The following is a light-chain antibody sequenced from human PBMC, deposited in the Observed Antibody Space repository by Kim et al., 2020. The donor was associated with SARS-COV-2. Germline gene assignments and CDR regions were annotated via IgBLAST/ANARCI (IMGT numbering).Light chain of an antibody. CDR3: QQYGSSPPT. J-gene: IGKJ1*01. CDR1: QSVRSSY. CDR2: AAS. Sequence: APGERATLSCRASQSVRSSYLAWYQQKAGQAPRLLIYAASSRATGIPDRFSGSGSGTDFTLTISRLEPEDFAVYCCQQYGSSPPTFGQGTKVDIK. V-gene: IGKV3-20*01.